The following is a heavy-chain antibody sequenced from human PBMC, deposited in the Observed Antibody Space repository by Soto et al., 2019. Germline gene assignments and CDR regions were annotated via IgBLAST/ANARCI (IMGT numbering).Heavy chain of an antibody. V-gene: IGHV4-38-2*02. D-gene: IGHD3-10*01. CDR3: ARDQTGAYYYYGMDV. CDR2: IHHSGKT. Sequence: ASETLFLTCDVSGYSISSGYYWGWIRQPPGEGLEWIGSIHHSGKTYYNPSLKSQVSISLDTSKNRFSLRLTSVTAADTAVYYCARDQTGAYYYYGMDVWGLGTTVTVSS. J-gene: IGHJ6*02. CDR1: GYSISSGYY.